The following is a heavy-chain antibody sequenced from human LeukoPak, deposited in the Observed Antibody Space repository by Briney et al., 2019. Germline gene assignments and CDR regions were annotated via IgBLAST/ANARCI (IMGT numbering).Heavy chain of an antibody. J-gene: IGHJ4*02. CDR2: IRYDGSNK. Sequence: GGSLRLSCAASGFTFSSYGMHWVRQAPGKGLEWVAFIRYDGSNKYYADSVKGRFTISRDNSKSTLYLQMNSLRAEDTAVYYCAKDRTPYYDILTGYAFDYWGQGTLVTVSS. CDR3: AKDRTPYYDILTGYAFDY. CDR1: GFTFSSYG. D-gene: IGHD3-9*01. V-gene: IGHV3-30*02.